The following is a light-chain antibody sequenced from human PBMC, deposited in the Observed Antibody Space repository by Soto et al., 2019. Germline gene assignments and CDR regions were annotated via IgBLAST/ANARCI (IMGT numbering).Light chain of an antibody. CDR3: CSYAGSNTWV. CDR2: EGS. CDR1: SRDVGSYNL. J-gene: IGLJ3*02. Sequence: QSALTQPASVSGSPGQSITISWTGTSRDVGSYNLVSWYQKHPGKAPKLIIYEGSKRPSGVSDRFSGSKSGNTASLTISGLQDEDESDYYCCSYAGSNTWVFGGGTKVTVL. V-gene: IGLV2-23*01.